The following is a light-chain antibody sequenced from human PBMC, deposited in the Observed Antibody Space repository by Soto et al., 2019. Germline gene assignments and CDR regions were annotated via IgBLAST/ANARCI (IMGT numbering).Light chain of an antibody. V-gene: IGLV2-14*01. CDR2: EAT. CDR1: RSDNGASNS. Sequence: QSALTQPASVSGSPGQSITISCAGTRSDNGASNSVSWYQHLPGRSPTLIIYEATNRPSGVSERFSGSKAGDMASLTISGLQADDEAEYFCISYKTDDTFVFGSGTKVTVL. CDR3: ISYKTDDTFV. J-gene: IGLJ1*01.